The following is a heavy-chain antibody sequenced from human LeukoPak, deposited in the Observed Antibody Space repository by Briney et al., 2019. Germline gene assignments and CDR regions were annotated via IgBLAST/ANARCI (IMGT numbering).Heavy chain of an antibody. CDR2: ICGRGGST. CDR3: ASWAGSSGWYGPFDY. Sequence: GGSLRLSCAASGFTFTSHAMTWVRQTPGKGLEWVSSICGRGGSTYYADSVKGRFTISRDNSKNNVYLQMNSLRADDTAMYYCASWAGSSGWYGPFDYWGQGTLVTVSS. CDR1: GFTFTSHA. V-gene: IGHV3-23*01. J-gene: IGHJ4*02. D-gene: IGHD6-19*01.